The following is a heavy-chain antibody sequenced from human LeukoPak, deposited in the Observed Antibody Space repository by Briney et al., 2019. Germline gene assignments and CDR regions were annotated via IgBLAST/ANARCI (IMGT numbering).Heavy chain of an antibody. J-gene: IGHJ5*02. Sequence: SETLSLTCAVYGGSFSGYYWSWIRQPPGKGLEWIGEINHSGSTNYNPSLKSRVTISVDTSKNQFSLKLSSVTAADTAVYYCARRRRYFDWLPSGNWFDPWGQGTLVTVSS. CDR1: GGSFSGYY. CDR3: ARRRRYFDWLPSGNWFDP. D-gene: IGHD3-9*01. V-gene: IGHV4-34*01. CDR2: INHSGST.